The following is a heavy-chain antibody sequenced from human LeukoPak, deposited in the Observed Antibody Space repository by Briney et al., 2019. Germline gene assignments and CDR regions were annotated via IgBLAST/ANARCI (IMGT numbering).Heavy chain of an antibody. CDR1: GYTFTGYY. Sequence: ASVKVSCKASGYTFTGYYMHWVRQAPGQGLEWMGWINPNSGGTNYAQKFQGRVTMTRDTSISTAYMELSRLRSDDTAVYYCERTYRSGWYWFDPWGQGTLVTVSS. CDR2: INPNSGGT. D-gene: IGHD6-19*01. CDR3: ERTYRSGWYWFDP. V-gene: IGHV1-2*02. J-gene: IGHJ5*02.